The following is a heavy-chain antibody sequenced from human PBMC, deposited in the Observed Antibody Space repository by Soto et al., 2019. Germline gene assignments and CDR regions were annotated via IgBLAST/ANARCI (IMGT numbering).Heavy chain of an antibody. J-gene: IGHJ4*02. D-gene: IGHD2-21*02. CDR2: VSKDGSDK. CDR3: ARSYCGDNCALDY. CDR1: GFIFSSFP. Sequence: PGGSLRLSCAASGFIFSSFPMHWVRQAPGKGLEWVAVVSKDGSDKHYADSVKGRFTIPRDNSENTLHLQMNSLRPEDTGVYYCARSYCGDNCALDYWGQGTPVTVSS. V-gene: IGHV3-30-3*01.